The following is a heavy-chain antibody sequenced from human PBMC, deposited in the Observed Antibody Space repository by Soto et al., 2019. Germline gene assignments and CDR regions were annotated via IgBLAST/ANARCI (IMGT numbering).Heavy chain of an antibody. J-gene: IGHJ4*01. V-gene: IGHV2-5*01. Sequence: ITLKESGPTLVEPTQTLTLTCTYSGLSLRTTGVGVGWIRQPPGKDLEWLGIIYWNDDKLYSPSVKNRFTLLSDISKSQVVLTMTNMDPVDTATYICTHTWVLPFDYWGHGTLVIVAS. D-gene: IGHD2-8*01. CDR1: GLSLRTTGVG. CDR3: THTWVLPFDY. CDR2: IYWNDDK.